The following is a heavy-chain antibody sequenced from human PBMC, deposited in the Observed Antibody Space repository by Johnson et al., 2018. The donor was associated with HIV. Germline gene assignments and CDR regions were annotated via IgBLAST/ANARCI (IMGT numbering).Heavy chain of an antibody. J-gene: IGHJ3*02. CDR1: GIIFSHYG. D-gene: IGHD3-10*01. CDR2: ISYDGSKT. Sequence: QVQLVESGGGVVQPGRSLRLSCAVSGIIFSHYGMHWVRQAPGKGLEWVALISYDGSKTYYADSVKGRFTISRDNSKNTLYMQMNSLRAEDTAVYYCAKQGGSRLHLWVDAFDIWGQGTMVTVSS. CDR3: AKQGGSRLHLWVDAFDI. V-gene: IGHV3-30*18.